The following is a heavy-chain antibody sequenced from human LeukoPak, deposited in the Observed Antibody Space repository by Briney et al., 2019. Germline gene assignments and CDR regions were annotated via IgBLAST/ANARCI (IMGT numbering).Heavy chain of an antibody. D-gene: IGHD6-19*01. CDR3: AKDIGIAVAGTGFDY. V-gene: IGHV3-11*01. Sequence: GGSLRLSCAASGFTFSDYYMSWIRQAPEKGLEWVSYISSSGSTIYYADSVKGRFTISRDNAKNSLYLQMNSLRAEDTALYYCAKDIGIAVAGTGFDYWGQGTLVTVSS. CDR1: GFTFSDYY. CDR2: ISSSGSTI. J-gene: IGHJ4*02.